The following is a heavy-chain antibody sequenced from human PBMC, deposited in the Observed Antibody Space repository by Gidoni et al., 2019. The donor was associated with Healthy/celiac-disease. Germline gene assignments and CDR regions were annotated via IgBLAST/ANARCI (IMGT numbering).Heavy chain of an antibody. CDR1: GYSISSGYY. CDR2: IYHSGST. D-gene: IGHD6-19*01. Sequence: QVQLQESGPGLVKPSETLSLTCAVSGYSISSGYYWGWIRQPPGKGLEWIGSIYHSGSTYYNPSLKSRVTISVDTSNNQFSLKLSSVTAADTAVYYCARDAGIAVAYYYYYYGMDVWGQGTTVTVSS. CDR3: ARDAGIAVAYYYYYYGMDV. J-gene: IGHJ6*02. V-gene: IGHV4-38-2*02.